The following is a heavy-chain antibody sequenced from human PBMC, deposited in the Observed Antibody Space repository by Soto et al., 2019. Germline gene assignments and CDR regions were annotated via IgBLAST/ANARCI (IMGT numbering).Heavy chain of an antibody. CDR2: IYYSGST. D-gene: IGHD6-13*01. J-gene: IGHJ5*02. CDR3: ARAAHYSSPFRWFDP. Sequence: QVQLQESGPGLVKPSQTLSLTCTVSGGSISSGGYYWSWIRQHPGKGLEWIGYIYYSGSTYYNPSLTSRFTLPVDKSKNQFSLKLSSVTAADTAVYYCARAAHYSSPFRWFDPWGQGTLVTVSS. CDR1: GGSISSGGYY. V-gene: IGHV4-31*03.